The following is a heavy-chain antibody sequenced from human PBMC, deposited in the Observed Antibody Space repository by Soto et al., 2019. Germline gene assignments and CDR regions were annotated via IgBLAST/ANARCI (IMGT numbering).Heavy chain of an antibody. CDR3: AKFGPTTVVTPDYYYYGMDV. J-gene: IGHJ6*02. CDR1: GGTFSSYA. V-gene: IGHV1-69*13. CDR2: IIPIFGTA. D-gene: IGHD4-17*01. Sequence: SVKVSCKASGGTFSSYAISWVRQAPGQGLEWMGGIIPIFGTANYAQKFQGRVTITADESTSTAYMELSSLRSEDTAVYYCAKFGPTTVVTPDYYYYGMDVWGQGTTVTVSS.